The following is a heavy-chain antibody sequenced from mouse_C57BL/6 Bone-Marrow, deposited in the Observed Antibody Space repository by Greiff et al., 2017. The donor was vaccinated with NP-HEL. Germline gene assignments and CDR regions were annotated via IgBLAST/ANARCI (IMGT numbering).Heavy chain of an antibody. Sequence: VKLMESGAELVKPGASVKLSCKASGYTFTEYTIHWVKQRSGQGLEWIGWFYPGSGSIKYNEKFKDKATLTADKSSSTVYMELSRLTSEDSAVYFWARHDYYGRSPEGFAYWGQGTLVTVSA. CDR3: ARHDYYGRSPEGFAY. D-gene: IGHD1-1*01. V-gene: IGHV1-62-2*01. CDR2: FYPGSGSI. J-gene: IGHJ3*01. CDR1: GYTFTEYT.